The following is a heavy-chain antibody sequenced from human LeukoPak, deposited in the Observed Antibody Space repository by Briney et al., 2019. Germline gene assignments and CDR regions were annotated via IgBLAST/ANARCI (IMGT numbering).Heavy chain of an antibody. D-gene: IGHD1-26*01. J-gene: IGHJ4*02. CDR1: GFSLSTSGMC. CDR3: ARLIVGATTRYYYFDY. CDR2: IDWDDDK. Sequence: SGPTLVNPTQTLTLTCTFSGFSLSTSGMCVSWIRQPPGKALEWLARIDWDDDKYYSTSLKTRLTISKDTSQNQVVLTMINMYPVDTATYYCARLIVGATTRYYYFDYWGQGTLVTVSS. V-gene: IGHV2-70*11.